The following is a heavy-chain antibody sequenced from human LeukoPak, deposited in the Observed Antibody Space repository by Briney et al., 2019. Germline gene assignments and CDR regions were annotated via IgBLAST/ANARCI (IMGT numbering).Heavy chain of an antibody. V-gene: IGHV3-30*18. CDR1: GFTFSSYG. J-gene: IGHJ4*02. CDR3: AKDHVYYGSGSYGDY. Sequence: GGSLRLSCAASGFTFSSYGMHWVRQAPGKGLEGVAVISYDGSNKYYADSVKGRFTISRDNSKNTLYLQMNSLRAEDTAVYYCAKDHVYYGSGSYGDYWGQGTLVTVSS. CDR2: ISYDGSNK. D-gene: IGHD3-10*01.